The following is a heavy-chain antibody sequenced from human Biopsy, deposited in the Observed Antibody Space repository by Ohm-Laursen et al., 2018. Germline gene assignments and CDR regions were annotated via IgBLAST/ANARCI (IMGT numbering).Heavy chain of an antibody. J-gene: IGHJ2*01. V-gene: IGHV4-59*12. Sequence: SETLSLTCTVSGGPIDSYYWSWIRQPPGQALEWIGYIYFTGRTSYNPSLKSRVTMSVNTSKKQFPLRLSSGSAADTAVYYCASAGYNPDWNFDLWGRGTRVTVSS. D-gene: IGHD5-24*01. CDR1: GGPIDSYY. CDR3: ASAGYNPDWNFDL. CDR2: IYFTGRT.